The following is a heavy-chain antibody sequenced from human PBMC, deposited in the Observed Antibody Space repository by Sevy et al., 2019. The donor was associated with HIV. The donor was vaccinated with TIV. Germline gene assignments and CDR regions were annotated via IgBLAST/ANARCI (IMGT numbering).Heavy chain of an antibody. CDR2: INPIGGST. Sequence: ASVKVSCKASGYNLNNYYMHWVRQAPGQGLEWMGLINPIGGSTSYAQKFQGRVTMTRDTSTSTLHMELSSLRSEDTAVYYCARVYYYDYSGPGYWGQGTLVTVSS. CDR1: GYNLNNYY. CDR3: ARVYYYDYSGPGY. D-gene: IGHD3-22*01. V-gene: IGHV1-46*02. J-gene: IGHJ4*02.